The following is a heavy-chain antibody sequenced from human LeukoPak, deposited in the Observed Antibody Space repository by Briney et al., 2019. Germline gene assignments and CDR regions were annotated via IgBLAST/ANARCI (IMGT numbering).Heavy chain of an antibody. CDR3: ARAAPMVRGVIIRGGGLDY. Sequence: GGSLRLSCAASGFTFSSYWMSWVRQAPGKGLEWVSSISSSSSYIYYADSVKGRFTISRDNAKNSLYLQMNSLRAEDTAVYYCARAAPMVRGVIIRGGGLDYWGQGTLVTVSS. D-gene: IGHD3-10*01. J-gene: IGHJ4*02. V-gene: IGHV3-21*01. CDR1: GFTFSSYW. CDR2: ISSSSSYI.